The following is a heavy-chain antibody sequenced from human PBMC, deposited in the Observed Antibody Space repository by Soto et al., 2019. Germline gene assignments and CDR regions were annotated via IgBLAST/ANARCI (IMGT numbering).Heavy chain of an antibody. CDR3: AKDLVAVAGTFDY. CDR1: GFTFSSYG. Sequence: QVQLVESGGGVVQPGRSLRLSCAASGFTFSSYGMHWVRQAPGKGLEWVAVISYDGSNKYYADSVKGRFTISRDNSKNTLYLQTNSLRAEDTAVYYCAKDLVAVAGTFDYWGQGTLVTVSS. CDR2: ISYDGSNK. J-gene: IGHJ4*02. V-gene: IGHV3-30*18. D-gene: IGHD6-19*01.